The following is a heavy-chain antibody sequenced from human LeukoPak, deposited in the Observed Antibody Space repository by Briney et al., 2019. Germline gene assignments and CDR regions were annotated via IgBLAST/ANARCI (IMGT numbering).Heavy chain of an antibody. CDR2: IWYDGSNK. D-gene: IGHD3-22*01. J-gene: IGHJ4*02. CDR3: ARGDYYDSSGYLAY. CDR1: GFTFSSYG. V-gene: IGHV3-33*01. Sequence: PGGSLRLSCAASGFTFSSYGMHWVRQAPGKGLEWVAVIWYDGSNKYYADSVKGRFTISRDNSKNTLYLQMNSLRAEDTAVYYCARGDYYDSSGYLAYWGQGTLVTVSS.